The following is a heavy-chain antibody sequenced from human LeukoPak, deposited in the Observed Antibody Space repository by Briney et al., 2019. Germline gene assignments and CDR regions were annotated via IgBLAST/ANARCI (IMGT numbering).Heavy chain of an antibody. CDR2: IKSKAAGGTT. CDR3: TTGPDPTFDY. V-gene: IGHV3-15*01. CDR1: GFTFSSVW. Sequence: PGGSLRLSCAASGFTFSSVWVSWVRQAPGKGPGWVGRIKSKAAGGTTDYAEPVKGRFTISRDDSKNTLYLQMNSLKTEDTAIYYCTTGPDPTFDYWGRGTLVTVSS. J-gene: IGHJ4*02.